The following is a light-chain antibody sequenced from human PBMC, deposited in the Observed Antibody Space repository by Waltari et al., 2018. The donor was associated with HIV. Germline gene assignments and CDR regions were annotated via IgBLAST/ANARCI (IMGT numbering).Light chain of an antibody. CDR2: WAS. J-gene: IGKJ1*01. V-gene: IGKV4-1*01. Sequence: IVLVQSPDSLAVSLRERASINCTSSRSVLYSSDNKNYLAWYQQKPGQPPKLHIYWASTRQSGVPERFSGSGSGTDITLTINSLQAEDVAVYFCQQYNGTPWTFGQGTKVEI. CDR3: QQYNGTPWT. CDR1: RSVLYSSDNKNY.